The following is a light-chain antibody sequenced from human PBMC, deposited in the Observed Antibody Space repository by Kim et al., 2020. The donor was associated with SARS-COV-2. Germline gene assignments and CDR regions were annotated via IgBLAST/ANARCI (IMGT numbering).Light chain of an antibody. Sequence: SYELTQPLSVPVALGQTARVTCVGNNIGGKNVHWYQQKPGQAPVLVIYRVASRPSGIPERFSGSNSGNTATLTISGAQAGDEADYYCQVWDSSTGDFGTGTKVTVL. CDR1: NIGGKN. CDR3: QVWDSSTGD. J-gene: IGLJ1*01. V-gene: IGLV3-9*01. CDR2: RVA.